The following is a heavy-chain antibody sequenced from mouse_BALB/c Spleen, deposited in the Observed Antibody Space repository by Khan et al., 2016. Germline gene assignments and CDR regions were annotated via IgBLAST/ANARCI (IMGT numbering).Heavy chain of an antibody. Sequence: EVKLLESGPGLVKPSQSLSLTCTVTGYSITSDYAWNWIRQFPGNKLEWMGYISYSGSTNYNPSLKSRVSITRDTSKNQVFLQLNSVTTEDTGTYDCASSLGYRGFAYWGQGTLVTVSA. CDR1: GYSITSDYA. CDR3: ASSLGYRGFAY. D-gene: IGHD2-2*01. J-gene: IGHJ3*01. V-gene: IGHV3-2*02. CDR2: ISYSGST.